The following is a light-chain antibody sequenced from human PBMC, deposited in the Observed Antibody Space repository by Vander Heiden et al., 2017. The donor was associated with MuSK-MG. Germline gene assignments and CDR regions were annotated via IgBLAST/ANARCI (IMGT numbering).Light chain of an antibody. V-gene: IGLV2-14*03. CDR1: SSDVVGSNY. CDR3: SSYTTSRSHHGV. Sequence: QSSLTQPASASGSPGQSLTISFTRTSSDVVGSNYVSSYQQHPGTAPTLLIYDVSDRTSGVSSRFCGSESGNANSLTISGLQAEDEAEYYCSSYTTSRSHHGVFGGGTKLTVL. J-gene: IGLJ2*01. CDR2: DVS.